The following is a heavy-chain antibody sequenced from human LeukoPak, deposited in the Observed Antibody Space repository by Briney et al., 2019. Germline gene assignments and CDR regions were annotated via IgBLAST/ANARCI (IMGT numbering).Heavy chain of an antibody. J-gene: IGHJ4*02. CDR3: ARVAGDNSLDY. D-gene: IGHD3-16*01. CDR1: GGSISDSY. V-gene: IGHV4-59*01. CDR2: SHYSGST. Sequence: SETLSLTCTVSGGSISDSYWSLIRQPPGKGLEWIGYSHYSGSTNYNPSLKSRVTMSVDTSKSQLSLRLSSVTAADTAMYYCARVAGDNSLDYWGQGTLVTVSS.